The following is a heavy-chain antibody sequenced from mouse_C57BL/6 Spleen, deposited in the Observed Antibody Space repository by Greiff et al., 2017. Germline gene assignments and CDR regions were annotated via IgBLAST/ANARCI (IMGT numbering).Heavy chain of an antibody. Sequence: VQLKESGAELARPGASVKLSCKASGYTFTSYGISWVKQRTGQGLGWIGEMYPSSGNTYYNETCKCKATLTADKASSTAYMERRSLTSEDSAVYFCARSHSFGSSLWYFDVWGTGTTVTVSS. CDR1: GYTFTSYG. D-gene: IGHD1-1*01. CDR3: ARSHSFGSSLWYFDV. CDR2: MYPSSGNT. J-gene: IGHJ1*03. V-gene: IGHV1-81*01.